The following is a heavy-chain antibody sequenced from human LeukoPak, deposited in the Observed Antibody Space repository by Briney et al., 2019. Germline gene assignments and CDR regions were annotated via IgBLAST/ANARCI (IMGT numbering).Heavy chain of an antibody. CDR1: GGSISSSSYY. Sequence: SETLSLTCTASGGSISSSSYYWGWIRQPPGKGLEWIGSIYYSGSTYYNPSLKSRVTISVDTSKNQFSLKLSSVTAADTAVYYCAITIFGVVGSDYWGQGTLVTVSS. CDR2: IYYSGST. CDR3: AITIFGVVGSDY. V-gene: IGHV4-39*07. D-gene: IGHD3-3*01. J-gene: IGHJ4*02.